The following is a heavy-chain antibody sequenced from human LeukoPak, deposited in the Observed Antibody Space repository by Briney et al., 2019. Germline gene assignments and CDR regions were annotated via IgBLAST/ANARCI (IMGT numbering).Heavy chain of an antibody. CDR3: ARAPRDSSSSNYMRRFDY. D-gene: IGHD3-22*01. CDR2: IYHSGST. Sequence: SETLSLTCAVSGYSISSDNYWVWIRPPPGEGLEWTGGIYHSGSTYYNPSLKRRVTMSGDRSKNKFSLKLSSVTAADTAVYYCARAPRDSSSSNYMRRFDYWGQGTLVTVSS. CDR1: GYSISSDNY. V-gene: IGHV4-38-2*01. J-gene: IGHJ4*02.